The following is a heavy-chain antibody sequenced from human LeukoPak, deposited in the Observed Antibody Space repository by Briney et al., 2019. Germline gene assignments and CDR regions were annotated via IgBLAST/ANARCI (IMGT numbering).Heavy chain of an antibody. CDR1: GFTFSDHY. D-gene: IGHD3-10*01. CDR3: ARVRGVTNNWFAP. V-gene: IGHV3-72*01. J-gene: IGHJ5*02. Sequence: GGSLRLSCAASGFTFSDHYMDWVRQAPVKGLEWVGRIRNKANSYTTEYAASVKGRFTISRDDSKNSLYLQMNSLKTEDTAVYYCARVRGVTNNWFAPWGQGTLVPVSS. CDR2: IRNKANSYTT.